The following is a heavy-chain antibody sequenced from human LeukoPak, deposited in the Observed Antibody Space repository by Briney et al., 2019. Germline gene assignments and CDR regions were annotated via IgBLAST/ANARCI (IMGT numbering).Heavy chain of an antibody. CDR3: AKARMPTVSYLDL. CDR2: ISGSGGST. D-gene: IGHD4-11*01. J-gene: IGHJ2*01. Sequence: GGSLRLSCAASGFTFSSYTMSWVRQAPGKGLEWVSAISGSGGSTYYADSVKGRFTISRDNSKNTLYLQVNSLRADDSAVYFCAKARMPTVSYLDLWGRGTLVTVSS. V-gene: IGHV3-23*01. CDR1: GFTFSSYT.